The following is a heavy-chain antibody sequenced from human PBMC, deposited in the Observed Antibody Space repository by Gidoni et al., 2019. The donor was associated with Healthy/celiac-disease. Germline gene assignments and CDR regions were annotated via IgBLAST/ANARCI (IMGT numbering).Heavy chain of an antibody. CDR2: ISWKSGSI. CDR1: RFTPDDYA. Sequence: EVQLVVSGGGLVQPGRSLRLSCASSRFTPDDYAMDWVRLAPGKGLEWVSGISWKSGSIGYADSVKGRFTISRDNAKNSLYLQMSSLRAEDTALYYCAKDIAASRGPKRFDYWGQGTLVTVSS. D-gene: IGHD6-13*01. J-gene: IGHJ4*02. V-gene: IGHV3-9*02. CDR3: AKDIAASRGPKRFDY.